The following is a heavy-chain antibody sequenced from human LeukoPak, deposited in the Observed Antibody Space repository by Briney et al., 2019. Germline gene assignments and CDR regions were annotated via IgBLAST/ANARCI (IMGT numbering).Heavy chain of an antibody. Sequence: SQTLSLTCAISGDSVSSNSAAWNWIRQSPSRGLEWLGRTYYRSKWYDDYAVSMKSRITINPDTSKNQFSLHLNSVTPEDTAVYYCASGGDFALSGAFDLWAQGTMVTVSS. CDR3: ASGGDFALSGAFDL. CDR2: TYYRSKWYD. V-gene: IGHV6-1*01. J-gene: IGHJ3*01. D-gene: IGHD2-21*01. CDR1: GDSVSSNSAA.